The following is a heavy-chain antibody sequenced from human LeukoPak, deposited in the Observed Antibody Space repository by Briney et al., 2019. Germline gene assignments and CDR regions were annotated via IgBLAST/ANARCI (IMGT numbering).Heavy chain of an antibody. J-gene: IGHJ6*03. Sequence: PGGSLRLSCAASGFTFTGYAMTWVRQAPGKGLEWVSTTTGSGGSSYYADSVMGRSTISRDNSKNTLFLQMNGLRAEDTAVYYCAKGVVVVAASYYYMDVWGKGTTVTVSS. V-gene: IGHV3-23*01. CDR1: GFTFTGYA. CDR3: AKGVVVVAASYYYMDV. CDR2: TTGSGGSS. D-gene: IGHD2-15*01.